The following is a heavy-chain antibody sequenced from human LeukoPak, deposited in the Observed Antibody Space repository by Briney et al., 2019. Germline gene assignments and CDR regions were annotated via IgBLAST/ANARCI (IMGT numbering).Heavy chain of an antibody. CDR1: GYRFTNYG. V-gene: IGHV1-18*01. J-gene: IGHJ5*02. CDR2: TSAYNGDT. Sequence: ASATVSCKTSGYRFTNYGVNWVRQAPGQGLEWMGWTSAYNGDTKYGQKFQGRLTMTTDTSTSTAYMDVRSLRSEDTAVYYCARDLLQWQTNNWLAPWGQGTLVTVSS. CDR3: ARDLLQWQTNNWLAP. D-gene: IGHD6-19*01.